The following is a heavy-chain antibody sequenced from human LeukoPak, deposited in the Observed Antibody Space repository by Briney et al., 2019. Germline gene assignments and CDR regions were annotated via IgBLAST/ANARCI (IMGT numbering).Heavy chain of an antibody. D-gene: IGHD6-13*01. V-gene: IGHV4-34*01. CDR2: INHSGST. CDR1: GGSFNDYY. Sequence: SETLSLTCAVYGGSFNDYYWSWIRQPPGKGLEWIGEINHSGSTKYNPSLRSRVTMSVDTSRNQFSLKLSSVTAADTALYYCARQEISSSYYGLDYWGQGTLVTVSS. CDR3: ARQEISSSYYGLDY. J-gene: IGHJ4*02.